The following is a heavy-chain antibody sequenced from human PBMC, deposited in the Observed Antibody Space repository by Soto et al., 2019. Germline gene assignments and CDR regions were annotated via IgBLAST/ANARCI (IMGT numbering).Heavy chain of an antibody. V-gene: IGHV4-30-4*01. Sequence: QVQLQESGPGLLKASQTLSLTCSVFGGSVSTGDFYWSWIRQPPGQDLEWIGYIYYSSSSYYHPSLNSRVVISVDASTIHFSLNLRSVTSADTAIYFCARGILDHGSHFDYWGRVALVDDSS. CDR3: ARGILDHGSHFDY. D-gene: IGHD3-3*01. J-gene: IGHJ4*02. CDR1: GGSVSTGDFY. CDR2: IYYSSSS.